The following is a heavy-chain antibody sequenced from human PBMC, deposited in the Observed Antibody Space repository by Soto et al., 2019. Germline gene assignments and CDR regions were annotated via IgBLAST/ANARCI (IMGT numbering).Heavy chain of an antibody. V-gene: IGHV3-33*01. J-gene: IGHJ6*02. D-gene: IGHD2-15*01. CDR1: GFTFSSYG. Sequence: GGSLRLSCAASGFTFSSYGMHWVRQAPGKGLEWVAVIWYDGSNKYYADSVKGRFTISRDNSKNTLYLQMNSLRAEDTAVYYCAREDIVNYYYGMDVWGQGNTVTVSS. CDR3: AREDIVNYYYGMDV. CDR2: IWYDGSNK.